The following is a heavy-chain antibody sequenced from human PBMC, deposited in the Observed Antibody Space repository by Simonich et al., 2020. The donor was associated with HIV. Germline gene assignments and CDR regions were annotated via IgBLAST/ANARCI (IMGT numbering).Heavy chain of an antibody. J-gene: IGHJ4*02. Sequence: QVQLQQWGAGLLKPSETLSLTCAVYGGSFSGYYWSWNRQTPGKGMEWIGKINHSGSTNYNTSIKSRVTISVDTSKNQFSLKLSSVTAADTAVYYCARGFYQRLYYFDYWGQGTLVTVSS. CDR3: ARGFYQRLYYFDY. D-gene: IGHD2-2*01. CDR2: INHSGST. V-gene: IGHV4-34*01. CDR1: GGSFSGYY.